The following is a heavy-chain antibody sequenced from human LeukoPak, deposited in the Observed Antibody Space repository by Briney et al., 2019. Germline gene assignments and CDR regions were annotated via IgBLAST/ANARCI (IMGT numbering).Heavy chain of an antibody. D-gene: IGHD3-10*01. CDR1: GGSISSYY. CDR3: AAHMVRGLNWFDP. V-gene: IGHV4-4*07. Sequence: PSETLSLTCTVSGGSISSYYWSWIRQPAGKGLEWIGRIYTSGSTNYNTSLKSRVTMAVDTSKNQFSLKLSSVTAAVTAVYYCAAHMVRGLNWFDPWGQGTLVTVSS. CDR2: IYTSGST. J-gene: IGHJ5*02.